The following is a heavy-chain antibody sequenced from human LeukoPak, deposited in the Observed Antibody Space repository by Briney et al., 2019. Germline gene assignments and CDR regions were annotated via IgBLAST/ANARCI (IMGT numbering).Heavy chain of an antibody. CDR3: AINRFGGLFRYYYYYMDV. Sequence: SSETLSLTCTVSGYSINSGYYWGWIRQPPGKGLEWIGSIYYSGSTYYNPSLKSRVTISVDTSKNQFSLKLSSVTAADTAVYYCAINRFGGLFRYYYYYMDVWGKGTTVTVSS. J-gene: IGHJ6*03. D-gene: IGHD3-16*01. V-gene: IGHV4-38-2*02. CDR2: IYYSGST. CDR1: GYSINSGYY.